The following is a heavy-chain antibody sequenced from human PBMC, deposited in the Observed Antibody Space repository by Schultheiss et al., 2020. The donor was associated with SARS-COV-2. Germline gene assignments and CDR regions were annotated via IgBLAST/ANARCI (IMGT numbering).Heavy chain of an antibody. V-gene: IGHV4-59*12. D-gene: IGHD5-12*01. CDR2: IYYSGST. J-gene: IGHJ4*02. Sequence: SETLSLTCTVSGGSISSYYWSWIRQPPGKGLEWIGYIYYSGSTNYNPSLKSRVTISVDTSKNQFSLKLSSVTAADTAVNYCAISGYDALFDYWGQGTLVTVSS. CDR1: GGSISSYY. CDR3: AISGYDALFDY.